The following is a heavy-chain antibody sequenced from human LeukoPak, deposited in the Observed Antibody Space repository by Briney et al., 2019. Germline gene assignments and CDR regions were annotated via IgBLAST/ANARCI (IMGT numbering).Heavy chain of an antibody. CDR1: GGSISSYY. V-gene: IGHV4-59*01. CDR3: ASRSSIWSGYQDTLYYFDS. CDR2: IYYSGST. Sequence: SETLSLTCTVSGGSISSYYWSWIRQPPGKRLEWIGHIYYSGSTNYNPSLRSRVTISVDTSKNQSSLKLSSVTAADTAVYYCASRSSIWSGYQDTLYYFDSWGQGTLVTVSS. D-gene: IGHD3-3*01. J-gene: IGHJ4*02.